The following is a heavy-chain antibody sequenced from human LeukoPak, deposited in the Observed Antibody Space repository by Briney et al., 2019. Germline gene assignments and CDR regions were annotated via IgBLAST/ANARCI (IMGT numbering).Heavy chain of an antibody. CDR1: GFTFSSYG. CDR3: AKTVYDFWSGYSFWFDP. CDR2: ISGSSSTI. V-gene: IGHV3-48*01. D-gene: IGHD3-3*01. Sequence: PGGSLRLSCAASGFTFSSYGMHWVRQAPGKGLEWISYISGSSSTIYYADSVKGRFTISRDNVKNSLYLQMNSLRAEDTAVYYCAKTVYDFWSGYSFWFDPWGQGTLVTVSS. J-gene: IGHJ5*02.